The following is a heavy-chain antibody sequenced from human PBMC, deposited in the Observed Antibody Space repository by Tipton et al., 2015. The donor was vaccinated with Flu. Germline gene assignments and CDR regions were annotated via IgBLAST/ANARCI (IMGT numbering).Heavy chain of an antibody. CDR1: GYSISSSYY. Sequence: TLSLTCSVSGYSISSSYYWGWVRRPPGKGLEWIGTIYHSGSTYYNPSLKSRLTISVDTSKNQLSLKLSSVTAADTAVYYCARHTGDSVRGVIDYWGQGTLVTVSS. J-gene: IGHJ4*02. V-gene: IGHV4-38-2*01. CDR3: ARHTGDSVRGVIDY. D-gene: IGHD3-10*02. CDR2: IYHSGST.